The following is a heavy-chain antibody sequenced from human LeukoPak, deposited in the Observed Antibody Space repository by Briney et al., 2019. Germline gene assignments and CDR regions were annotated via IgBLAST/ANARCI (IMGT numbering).Heavy chain of an antibody. CDR3: AKDRGSYIIDY. CDR1: GITFSSYG. Sequence: GGSLRLSCAASGITFSSYGMHWVRQAPGKGLEWVAVIWYDGSNKYYADSVKGRFTISRDNSKNTLYLQMNSLRAEDTAVYYRAKDRGSYIIDYWGQGTLVTVSS. V-gene: IGHV3-30*02. CDR2: IWYDGSNK. D-gene: IGHD1-26*01. J-gene: IGHJ4*02.